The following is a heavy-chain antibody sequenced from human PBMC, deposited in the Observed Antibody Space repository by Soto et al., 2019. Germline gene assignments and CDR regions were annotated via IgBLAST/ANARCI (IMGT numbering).Heavy chain of an antibody. CDR1: GGSISSYY. J-gene: IGHJ4*02. CDR2: IYYSGNT. Sequence: PSETLSLTCTVSGGSISSYYWSWIRQPPGKGLEWIGYIYYSGNTNYSPSLKSRVTISVDTSKNQFSLKLTSVIAADTAVYYCARHRRTTVAKFYFDNWGQGALVTVSS. V-gene: IGHV4-59*08. D-gene: IGHD4-4*01. CDR3: ARHRRTTVAKFYFDN.